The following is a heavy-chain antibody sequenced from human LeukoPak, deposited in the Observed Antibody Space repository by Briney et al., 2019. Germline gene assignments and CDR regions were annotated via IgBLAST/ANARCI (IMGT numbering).Heavy chain of an antibody. J-gene: IGHJ4*02. Sequence: ASVKVSCKASGYTFTSYGISWVRQAPGPGLEWMGWIGAYNGNTNYAQKLQGRVTMTTDTSTSTAYMELRSLRSDDTAVYYCARLPNQYSSYDYWGQGTLVTVSS. CDR3: ARLPNQYSSYDY. CDR2: IGAYNGNT. D-gene: IGHD6-6*01. CDR1: GYTFTSYG. V-gene: IGHV1-18*01.